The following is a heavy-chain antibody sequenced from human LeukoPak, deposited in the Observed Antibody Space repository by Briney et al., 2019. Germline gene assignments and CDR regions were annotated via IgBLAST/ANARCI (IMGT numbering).Heavy chain of an antibody. Sequence: SQTLSLTCTVSGGSISSGSYYWSWIRQPAGKGLEWIGRIYTSGSTNYNPPLKSRVTISVDTSKNQFSLKLSSVTAADTAVYYCASSESGYYSNWFDPWGQGTLVTVSS. CDR2: IYTSGST. J-gene: IGHJ5*02. V-gene: IGHV4-61*02. CDR3: ASSESGYYSNWFDP. CDR1: GGSISSGSYY. D-gene: IGHD3-22*01.